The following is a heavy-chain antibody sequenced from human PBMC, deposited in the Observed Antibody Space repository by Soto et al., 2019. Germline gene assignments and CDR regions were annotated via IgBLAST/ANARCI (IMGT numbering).Heavy chain of an antibody. D-gene: IGHD1-7*01. Sequence: QVTLKESAHLLVQPTENLTLTCTVPGVSLCNFRICVNWFRQPPGKALHWLAHLFWNDDNSFSTSLKTRLTTCKEPSGSQGALSMANMDPVDKAPYCCRRIVPFGWGNYSLYFELWGRGTLVTVAS. CDR1: GVSLCNFRIC. CDR2: LFWNDDN. CDR3: RRIVPFGWGNYSLYFEL. V-gene: IGHV2-26*01. J-gene: IGHJ2*01.